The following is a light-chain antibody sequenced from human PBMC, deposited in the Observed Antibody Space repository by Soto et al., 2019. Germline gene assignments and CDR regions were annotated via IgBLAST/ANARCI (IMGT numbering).Light chain of an antibody. CDR2: DVS. CDR3: QQYESYSGT. J-gene: IGKJ1*01. CDR1: QSVSGW. V-gene: IGKV1-5*01. Sequence: DIQMTQSPSALSASVGDRVTITCRASQSVSGWLAWYQQKPGKAPKLLIYDVSSLERGVPSRFSGSGSGTEFTLTISALHPDDLATYYCQQYESYSGTFGPGTRV.